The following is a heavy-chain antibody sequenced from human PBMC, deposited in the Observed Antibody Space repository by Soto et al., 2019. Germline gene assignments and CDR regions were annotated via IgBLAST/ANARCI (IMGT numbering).Heavy chain of an antibody. Sequence: QVQLQQWGAGLLKPSETLSLTCAVYGGSFSGYYWSWIRQPPGKGLEWIGEINQSGSTNYNPSLKSRATISVDTSKNQFSLKLSSVTAADTAVYYCARLPRGPNYGMDVWGQGTTVTVSS. CDR3: ARLPRGPNYGMDV. V-gene: IGHV4-34*01. CDR2: INQSGST. CDR1: GGSFSGYY. J-gene: IGHJ6*02.